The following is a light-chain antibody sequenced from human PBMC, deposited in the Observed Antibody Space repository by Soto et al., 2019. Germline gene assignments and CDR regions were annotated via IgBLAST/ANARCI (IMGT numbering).Light chain of an antibody. V-gene: IGKV3-11*01. CDR2: DAS. CDR3: QQRSNWPPT. J-gene: IGKJ5*01. CDR1: QSVSSY. Sequence: EIVLTQSPATLSLSPVERATLSGMASQSVSSYLAWYQQKPGQAPRLLIYDASNRATGIPARFSGSGSGTDFTLTISSLEPEDFAVYYCQQRSNWPPTFGQGTRLEIK.